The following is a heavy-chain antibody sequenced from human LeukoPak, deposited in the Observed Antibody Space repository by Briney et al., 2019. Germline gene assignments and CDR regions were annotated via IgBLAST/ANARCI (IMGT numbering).Heavy chain of an antibody. Sequence: PSETLSLTCAVSGGSISSSNWWSWVRQPPGKGLEWIGEIYHSGSTNYNPSLKSRVTISVDKSKNQFSLKLSSVTAADTAVYYCARWVRGPNLGYFDYWGQGTLVTVSS. CDR2: IYHSGST. J-gene: IGHJ4*02. CDR1: GGSISSSNW. V-gene: IGHV4-4*02. CDR3: ARWVRGPNLGYFDY. D-gene: IGHD3-16*01.